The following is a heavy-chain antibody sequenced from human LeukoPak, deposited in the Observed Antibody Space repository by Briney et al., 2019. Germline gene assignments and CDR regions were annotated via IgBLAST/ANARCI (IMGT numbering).Heavy chain of an antibody. CDR1: GFTFSSYG. D-gene: IGHD3-10*01. CDR2: IRYDGSNK. CDR3: AKGTLWFGELSPFDY. V-gene: IGHV3-30*02. Sequence: GGSLRLSCAASGFTFSSYGMHWVRQAPGKGLEWVAFIRYDGSNKYYADSVKGRFTISRDNSKNTLYLQMNSLRAEDTAVYYCAKGTLWFGELSPFDYWGQGTLVTVSS. J-gene: IGHJ4*02.